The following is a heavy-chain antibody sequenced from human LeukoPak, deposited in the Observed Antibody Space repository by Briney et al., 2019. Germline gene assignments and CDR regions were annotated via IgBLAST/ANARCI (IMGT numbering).Heavy chain of an antibody. D-gene: IGHD6-13*01. CDR3: ARILYSSWYYPKEQTLGLDY. CDR1: GGTFSSYA. V-gene: IGHV1-18*01. J-gene: IGHJ4*02. Sequence: GSSVKVSCKASGGTFSSYAISWVRQAPGQGLEWMGWISAYNGNTNYAQKLQGRVTMTTDTSTSTAYMELRSLRSDDTAVYYCARILYSSWYYPKEQTLGLDYWGQGTLVTVSS. CDR2: ISAYNGNT.